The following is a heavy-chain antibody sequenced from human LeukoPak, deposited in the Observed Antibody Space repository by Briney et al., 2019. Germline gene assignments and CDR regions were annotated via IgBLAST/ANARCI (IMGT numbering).Heavy chain of an antibody. J-gene: IGHJ3*02. Sequence: GASVEVSCKASGGTFSSYAISWVRQAPGQGLEWMGRIIPIFGTANYAQKFQGRVTITTDESTSTAYMELSSLRSEDTAVYYCARASYDSSGRSDGAFDIWGQGTMVTVSS. D-gene: IGHD3-22*01. CDR1: GGTFSSYA. V-gene: IGHV1-69*05. CDR3: ARASYDSSGRSDGAFDI. CDR2: IIPIFGTA.